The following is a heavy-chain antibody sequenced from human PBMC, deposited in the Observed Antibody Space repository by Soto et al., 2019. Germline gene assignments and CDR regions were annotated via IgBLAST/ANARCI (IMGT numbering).Heavy chain of an antibody. CDR2: INPNSGGT. D-gene: IGHD3-10*01. CDR1: GYTFIGYY. Sequence: XSVKVSCKASGYTFIGYYIHWVRRAPGQGLEWMGWINPNSGGTNYAQRFQGWVTMTRDRSISTAYMELSRLKSDDTAVYYCARVGGGLASLGYYGMDVWGQGTTVT. J-gene: IGHJ6*02. CDR3: ARVGGGLASLGYYGMDV. V-gene: IGHV1-2*04.